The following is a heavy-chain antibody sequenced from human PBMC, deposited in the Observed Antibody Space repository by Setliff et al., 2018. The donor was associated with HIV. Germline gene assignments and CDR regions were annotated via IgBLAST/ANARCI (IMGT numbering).Heavy chain of an antibody. CDR2: ISSSSSYT. Sequence: SGGSLRLFCAASGFTFSDYYMSWIRQAPGKGLEWVPYISSSSSYTNYADSVKGRFTISRDNAKNSLYLQMNSLRAEDTAVYYCARASYYYDSSGWVDYWGQGTLVTVSS. J-gene: IGHJ4*02. CDR3: ARASYYYDSSGWVDY. V-gene: IGHV3-11*03. CDR1: GFTFSDYY. D-gene: IGHD3-22*01.